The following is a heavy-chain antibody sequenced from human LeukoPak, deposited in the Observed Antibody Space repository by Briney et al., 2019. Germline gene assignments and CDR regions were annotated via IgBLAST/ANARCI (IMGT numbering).Heavy chain of an antibody. V-gene: IGHV1-2*02. CDR2: INPNSGGT. Sequence: ASVKVSCKASGYTFTGYYMHWVRQAPGQGLEWMGWINPNSGGTNYAQNFQGRVTMTTDTPTSTVYMELRSLRSDDTAVYYCARGDKYSSVWYVDYWGQGTLVTVSS. CDR1: GYTFTGYY. J-gene: IGHJ4*02. D-gene: IGHD6-19*01. CDR3: ARGDKYSSVWYVDY.